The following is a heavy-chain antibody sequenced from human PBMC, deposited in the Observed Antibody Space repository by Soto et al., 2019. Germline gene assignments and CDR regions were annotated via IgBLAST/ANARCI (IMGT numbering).Heavy chain of an antibody. CDR2: IKGDGSIT. CDR1: GFTFSGYW. D-gene: IGHD6-19*01. CDR3: AREGQWLANDY. J-gene: IGHJ4*02. V-gene: IGHV3-74*01. Sequence: PGGSLSLSCAASGFTFSGYWMNWFRQAPGKGLVWVSRIKGDGSITNSADSVKGRFTISRDNARNTLFLQTNSLTAEDTAVYFCAREGQWLANDYWGQGTLVTVSS.